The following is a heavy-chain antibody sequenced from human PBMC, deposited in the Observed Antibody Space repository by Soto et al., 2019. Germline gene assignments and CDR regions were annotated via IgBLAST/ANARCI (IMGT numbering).Heavy chain of an antibody. D-gene: IGHD6-13*01. CDR1: GFTFSSYG. Sequence: QVQLVESGGGVVQPGRSLRLSCAASGFTFSSYGMHWVRQAPGKGLEWVAGIWYDGSNKYYADSVKGRFTISRDNSKNTLYLQMNCLRAEDTAVYYCAIQEGLSSSWSHSAYWGQGTLVTVSS. CDR2: IWYDGSNK. CDR3: AIQEGLSSSWSHSAY. J-gene: IGHJ4*02. V-gene: IGHV3-33*01.